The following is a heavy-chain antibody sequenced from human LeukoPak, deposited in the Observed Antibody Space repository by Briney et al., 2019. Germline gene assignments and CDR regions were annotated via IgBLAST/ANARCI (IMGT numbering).Heavy chain of an antibody. CDR2: ISGDGGST. V-gene: IGHV3-43*02. J-gene: IGHJ4*02. CDR3: AKDRGYCSSSSCFEGDY. Sequence: GGSLRLSCAASGFTFDDYAMHWVRQAPGKGLEWVSLISGDGGSTYYADSVKGRFTISRDNSKNSLYLQMNSLRTEDTALYYCAKDRGYCSSSSCFEGDYWGQGTLVTVSS. CDR1: GFTFDDYA. D-gene: IGHD2-2*01.